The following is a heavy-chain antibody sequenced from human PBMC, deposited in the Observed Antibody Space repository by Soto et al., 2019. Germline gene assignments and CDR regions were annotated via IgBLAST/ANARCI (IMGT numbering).Heavy chain of an antibody. CDR2: ISYDGSNK. Sequence: PGGSLRLSCAASGFTFSSYGMHWVRQAPGKGLEWVAVISYDGSNKYYADSVKGRFTISRDNSKNTLYLQMNSLRAEDTAVYYCWKDFQSYSNYFYYYGMDVWCQGTTVTVSS. D-gene: IGHD4-4*01. V-gene: IGHV3-30*18. CDR3: WKDFQSYSNYFYYYGMDV. CDR1: GFTFSSYG. J-gene: IGHJ6*02.